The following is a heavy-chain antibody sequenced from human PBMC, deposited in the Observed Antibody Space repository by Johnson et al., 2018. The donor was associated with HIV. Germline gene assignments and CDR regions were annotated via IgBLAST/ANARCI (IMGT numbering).Heavy chain of an antibody. V-gene: IGHV3-9*01. Sequence: VQLVESGGGLVQPGRSLRLSCAASGFIFADYAMHWVRQAPGKGLERVPGISWNSGNIGYAASVTGRFPISRDNAKNSLYLPLNSLRPEDTAFYYCAKDRYSYGSGSGIDAFDIWGQGTMVTVSP. J-gene: IGHJ3*02. CDR3: AKDRYSYGSGSGIDAFDI. CDR1: GFIFADYA. CDR2: ISWNSGNI. D-gene: IGHD3-10*01.